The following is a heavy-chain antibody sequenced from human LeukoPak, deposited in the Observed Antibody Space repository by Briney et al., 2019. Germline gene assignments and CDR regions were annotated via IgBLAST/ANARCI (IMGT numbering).Heavy chain of an antibody. Sequence: SVKVSCKASGGTFSSYAISWVRQAPGQGLEWTGRIIPILGIANYARKFQGRVTITADKSTSTAYMELSSLRSEDTAVYYCARGSRGYCSSTSCYGYYYYGMDVWGQGTTVTVSS. V-gene: IGHV1-69*04. CDR1: GGTFSSYA. D-gene: IGHD2-2*01. J-gene: IGHJ6*02. CDR2: IIPILGIA. CDR3: ARGSRGYCSSTSCYGYYYYGMDV.